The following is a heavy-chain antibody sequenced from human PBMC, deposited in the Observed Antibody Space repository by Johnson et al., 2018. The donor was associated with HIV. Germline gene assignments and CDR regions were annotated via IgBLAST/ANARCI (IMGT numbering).Heavy chain of an antibody. CDR3: AKSESGWYPIRAFDI. J-gene: IGHJ3*02. V-gene: IGHV3-30-3*02. CDR2: ISYDGSNK. D-gene: IGHD6-19*01. Sequence: VQLVESGGGVVQPGRSLRLSCAASGFTFSSYAMHWVRQAPGKGLEWVAVISYDGSNKYYADSVKGRFTISRDNSKNTLYLQMNSLRAEDTAVYYCAKSESGWYPIRAFDIWGQGTMVTVSS. CDR1: GFTFSSYA.